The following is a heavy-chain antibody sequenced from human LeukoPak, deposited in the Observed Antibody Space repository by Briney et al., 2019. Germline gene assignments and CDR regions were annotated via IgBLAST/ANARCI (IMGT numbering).Heavy chain of an antibody. CDR1: GYTFTTYG. CDR2: ISTFNGHT. J-gene: IGHJ6*03. Sequence: ASVKVSCKASGYTFTTYGISWVRQAPGHGLEWMGWISTFNGHTNYAQSRQDRVTMTTDTSTSTVYMELSSLISDDTAVYYCARVDTVNYYYYMDVWGKGTPVTVSS. D-gene: IGHD5-18*01. V-gene: IGHV1-18*01. CDR3: ARVDTVNYYYYMDV.